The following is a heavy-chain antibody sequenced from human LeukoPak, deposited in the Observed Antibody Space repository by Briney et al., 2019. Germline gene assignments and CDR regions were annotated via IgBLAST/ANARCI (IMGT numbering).Heavy chain of an antibody. V-gene: IGHV3-48*04. J-gene: IGHJ6*03. D-gene: IGHD1-1*01. CDR1: GFTFSSYT. CDR2: ISSSGGTI. CDR3: ARVGTSSNYYYYMDV. Sequence: PGGSLRLSCAASGFTFSSYTMNWVRQAPGKGLEWVSYISSSGGTIYYADSVKGRFTISRDNAENSLYLQMNSPRAEDTAVYYCARVGTSSNYYYYMDVWGKGTTVTVSS.